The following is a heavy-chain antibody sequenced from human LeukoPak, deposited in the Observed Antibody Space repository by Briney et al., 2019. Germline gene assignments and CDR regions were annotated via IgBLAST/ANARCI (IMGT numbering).Heavy chain of an antibody. CDR3: ARDTYYYDSSDYYSWFDP. CDR1: GFTFSTYA. J-gene: IGHJ5*02. V-gene: IGHV3-23*01. D-gene: IGHD3-22*01. Sequence: GGSLRLSCAASGFTFSTYAMSWVRQAPGKGLEWVSSISDSGGSTYYADSVKGRFAISRDNSKNTLYLQMSSLRAEDTAVYYCARDTYYYDSSDYYSWFDPWGQGTLVTVSS. CDR2: ISDSGGST.